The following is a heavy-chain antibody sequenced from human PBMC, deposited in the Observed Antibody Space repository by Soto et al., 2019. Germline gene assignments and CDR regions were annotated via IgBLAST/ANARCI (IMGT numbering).Heavy chain of an antibody. J-gene: IGHJ6*03. V-gene: IGHV4-34*01. CDR2: INHSGST. CDR1: GGSFCGSY. CDR3: ARAITMVRGVIITYYYYYYMDV. D-gene: IGHD3-10*01. Sequence: SEPLSLTCAVYGGSFCGSYWSWICQPPEKGLEWIGEINHSGSTNYNPSLKSRVTISVDTSKNQFSLKLSSVTAADTAVYYCARAITMVRGVIITYYYYYYMDVWGKGTTVPVSS.